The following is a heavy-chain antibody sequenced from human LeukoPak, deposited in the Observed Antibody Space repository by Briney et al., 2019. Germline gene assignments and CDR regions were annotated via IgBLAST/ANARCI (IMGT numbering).Heavy chain of an antibody. D-gene: IGHD5-24*01. V-gene: IGHV4-38-2*01. CDR2: INHSGST. CDR3: ARGRDPY. J-gene: IGHJ4*02. CDR1: GYSISSGHY. Sequence: TSETLSLTCAVSGYSISSGHYWVWIRQPPGRGLEWIGEINHSGSTNYNPSLKSRVTISVDTSKSQFSLKLNSVTAADTAMYYCARGRDPYWGQGTLVTVSS.